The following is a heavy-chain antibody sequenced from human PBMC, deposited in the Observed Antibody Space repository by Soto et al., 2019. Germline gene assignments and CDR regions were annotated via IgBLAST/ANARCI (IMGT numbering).Heavy chain of an antibody. Sequence: EVQLVESGGGLVKPGGSLRLSCAASGFTFSSYSMNWVRQAPGKGLEWVSSISSSSSYIYYADSVKGRFTISRDNAKNSLYQQMNSLRAEDTAVYYCARDRYGGNSASYYYDGMDVWGQGTTVTVSS. CDR1: GFTFSSYS. V-gene: IGHV3-21*01. CDR2: ISSSSSYI. J-gene: IGHJ6*02. CDR3: ARDRYGGNSASYYYDGMDV. D-gene: IGHD4-17*01.